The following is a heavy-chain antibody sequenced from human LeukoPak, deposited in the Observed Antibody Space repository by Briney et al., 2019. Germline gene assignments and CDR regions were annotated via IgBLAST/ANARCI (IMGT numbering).Heavy chain of an antibody. D-gene: IGHD6-19*01. J-gene: IGHJ4*02. CDR1: GDAFSGSF. CDR2: INANSGVT. CDR3: AREDGSGWRRFDY. V-gene: IGHV1-2*02. Sequence: ASVKVSCKASGDAFSGSFIHWVRQAPEQGLEWMGNINANSGVTNYAQKLQGRVTMTRDTSVSTAYMELNNLRSDDTAVYFCAREDGSGWRRFDYWGQGTLVTVSS.